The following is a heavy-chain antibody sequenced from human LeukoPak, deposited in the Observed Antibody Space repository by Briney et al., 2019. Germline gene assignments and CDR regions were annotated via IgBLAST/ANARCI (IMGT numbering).Heavy chain of an antibody. CDR1: GGSISSSSYY. D-gene: IGHD3-10*01. J-gene: IGHJ4*02. CDR2: IYYSGST. CDR3: ARHGWDYYGSGSYYSPFRL. Sequence: PSETLSLTCTVSGGSISSSSYYWGWIRQPPGKGLEWIGTIYYSGSTYYNPSLKSRVTISVDTSKNQFSLKLSSVTAADTAVYYCARHGWDYYGSGSYYSPFRLWGQGSLVTVSS. V-gene: IGHV4-39*01.